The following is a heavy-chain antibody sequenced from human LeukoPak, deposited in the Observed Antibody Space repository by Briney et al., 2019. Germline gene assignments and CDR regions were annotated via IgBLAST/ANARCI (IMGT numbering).Heavy chain of an antibody. J-gene: IGHJ4*02. Sequence: GGSLRLSCAASGFTFSSYWMSWVRQASGKGLEWVANIKQDGSEKYYVDSVKGRFTISRDNAKNSLYLQMNSLRAEDTAVYYCAREYRDFWSGYYNEDYWGQGTLVTVSS. CDR1: GFTFSSYW. V-gene: IGHV3-7*01. CDR3: AREYRDFWSGYYNEDY. D-gene: IGHD3-3*01. CDR2: IKQDGSEK.